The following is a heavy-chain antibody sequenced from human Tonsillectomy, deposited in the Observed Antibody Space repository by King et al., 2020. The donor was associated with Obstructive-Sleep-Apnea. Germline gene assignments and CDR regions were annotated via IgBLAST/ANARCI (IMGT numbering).Heavy chain of an antibody. CDR3: ARDKSGSYRTQGYFDS. CDR1: VGSITSGGYY. D-gene: IGHD1-26*01. CDR2: IYYNGGA. V-gene: IGHV4-31*01. Sequence: QLQESGPGLVKPSQTLSLTCTVSVGSITSGGYYWSWIRQHLGKGLDLIGYIYYNGGASSNPSLKSLVTISVDTSKNPFSLKLSFVTAAVTAVYFCARDKSGSYRTQGYFDSWGQGSLVTVSS. J-gene: IGHJ4*02.